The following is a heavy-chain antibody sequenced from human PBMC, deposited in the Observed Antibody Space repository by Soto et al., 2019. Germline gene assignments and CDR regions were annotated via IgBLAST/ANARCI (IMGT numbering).Heavy chain of an antibody. CDR2: IHYSGST. Sequence: SETLSLTCTVSGGSISSGDYYWTLIHQPPGKGLEWIGYIHYSGSTDYSPSLRSRVTISVDTSKNQFSLKLSSVTAADTAVYYCAREGSGFSFGYAPSYYYGLNVWGQGTTVTVSS. J-gene: IGHJ6*02. D-gene: IGHD5-18*01. CDR1: GGSISSGDYY. CDR3: AREGSGFSFGYAPSYYYGLNV. V-gene: IGHV4-30-4*08.